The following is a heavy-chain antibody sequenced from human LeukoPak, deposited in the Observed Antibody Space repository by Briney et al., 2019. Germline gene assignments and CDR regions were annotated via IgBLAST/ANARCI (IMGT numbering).Heavy chain of an antibody. D-gene: IGHD3-22*01. CDR2: ISWNSGSI. J-gene: IGHJ4*02. CDR1: GFTLDDYA. CDR3: AKDASWNYYDSSGYYY. V-gene: IGHV3-9*01. Sequence: GGSLRLSCAASGFTLDDYAMHWVRQAPGKGLEWVSGISWNSGSIGYADSVKGRFTISRDNAKNSLYLQMNSLRAEDTALYYCAKDASWNYYDSSGYYYWGQGTLVTVSS.